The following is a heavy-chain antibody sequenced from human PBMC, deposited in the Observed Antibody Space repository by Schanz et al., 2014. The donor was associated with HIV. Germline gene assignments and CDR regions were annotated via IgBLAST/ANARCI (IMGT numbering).Heavy chain of an antibody. Sequence: QVQLVQSGAEVKKPGASVKVSCKTSGYTFASYGITWVRQAPGQGLEWMGWISAYNGNTNYAQKFQGRVTMTRDTSTSTAYMDLSSLRSEDTAVYYCARETAEYSRTPVSWFDPWGQGTLVTVSS. J-gene: IGHJ5*02. CDR3: ARETAEYSRTPVSWFDP. CDR2: ISAYNGNT. D-gene: IGHD6-13*01. CDR1: GYTFASYG. V-gene: IGHV1-18*01.